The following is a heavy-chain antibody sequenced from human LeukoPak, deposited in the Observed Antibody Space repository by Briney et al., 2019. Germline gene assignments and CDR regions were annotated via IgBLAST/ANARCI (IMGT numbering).Heavy chain of an antibody. CDR3: AKGDYDFWSGYYTDYYYGMDV. Sequence: PGGSLRLSCAASGFTFSSYAMIWVRHAPGKGLEWVSAISGSGGSTYYADSVKGRFTISRDNSKNTLYLQMNSLRAEDTAVYYCAKGDYDFWSGYYTDYYYGMDVWGQGTTVTVSS. CDR2: ISGSGGST. D-gene: IGHD3-3*01. CDR1: GFTFSSYA. J-gene: IGHJ6*02. V-gene: IGHV3-23*01.